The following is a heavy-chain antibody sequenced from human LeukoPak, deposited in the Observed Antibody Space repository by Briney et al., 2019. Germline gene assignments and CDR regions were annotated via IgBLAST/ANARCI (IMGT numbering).Heavy chain of an antibody. J-gene: IGHJ4*02. CDR3: AKDRIVSAGTAYYFDY. Sequence: GGSLRLSCAASGFTFSSYWMSWVRQAPGKGLEWVSGISGSGGSTYYADSAQGRFTISRDNSKNTVYLQMNSLGVEDTAVYHCAKDRIVSAGTAYYFDYWGQGTLVTVSS. CDR2: ISGSGGST. CDR1: GFTFSSYW. V-gene: IGHV3-23*01. D-gene: IGHD6-13*01.